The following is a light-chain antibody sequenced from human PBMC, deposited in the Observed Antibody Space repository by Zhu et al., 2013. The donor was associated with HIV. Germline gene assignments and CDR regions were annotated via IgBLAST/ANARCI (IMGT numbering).Light chain of an antibody. CDR2: YAS. CDR1: HDISTY. Sequence: DIQMSQSPSSLSASVGDRVTITCRASHDISTYLAWYQQKPGKVPHLLIYYASVLQSGVPSRFSGSGSGTDFTLTISSLQPEDVATYYCQKYNHDPKMFGQGTKGGNQT. CDR3: QKYNHDPKM. J-gene: IGKJ1*01. V-gene: IGKV1-27*01.